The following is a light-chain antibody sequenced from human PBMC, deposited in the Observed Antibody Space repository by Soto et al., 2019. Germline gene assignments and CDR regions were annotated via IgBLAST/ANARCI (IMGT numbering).Light chain of an antibody. CDR2: DAS. V-gene: IGKV1-13*02. CDR3: QHYNSYSEA. Sequence: AIQLSQSPSSLSASVGERVTMTCRASQGISSALAWYQQKPGKAPKLLIYDASSLESGVPSRFSGSGSGTEFTLTISSLQPDDFATYYCQHYNSYSEAFGQGTKVDIK. J-gene: IGKJ1*01. CDR1: QGISSA.